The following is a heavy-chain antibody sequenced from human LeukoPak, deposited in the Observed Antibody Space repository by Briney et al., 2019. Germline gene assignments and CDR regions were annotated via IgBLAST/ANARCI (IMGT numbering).Heavy chain of an antibody. CDR3: ARDQEAFDY. CDR1: GYSFTSNY. J-gene: IGHJ4*02. CDR2: IYPRDGRT. V-gene: IGHV1-46*01. Sequence: ASVKVSCKASGYSFTSNYIHWVRQAPGQGLEWMGMIYPRDGRTSYAQKFQGRVTVTRDTSTSTVHMELSGLRSEDTAVYYCARDQEAFDYWGQGTLVTVSS.